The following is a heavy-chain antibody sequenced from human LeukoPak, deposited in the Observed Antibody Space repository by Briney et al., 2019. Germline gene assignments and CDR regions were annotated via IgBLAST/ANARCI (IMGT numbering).Heavy chain of an antibody. J-gene: IGHJ4*02. CDR3: ARGGYYYDSSGLDY. Sequence: SETLSLTCTVSGGSISSGGYYWSWIRQHPGKGLEWIGYIYYSGSTYYNPSLKSRVTISVDTSKNQLSLKLSSVTAADTAVYYCARGGYYYDSSGLDYWGQGTLVTVSS. V-gene: IGHV4-31*03. CDR2: IYYSGST. CDR1: GGSISSGGYY. D-gene: IGHD3-22*01.